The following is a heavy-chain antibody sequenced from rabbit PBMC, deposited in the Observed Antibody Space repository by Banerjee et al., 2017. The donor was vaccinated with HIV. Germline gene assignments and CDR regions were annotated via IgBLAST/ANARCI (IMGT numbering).Heavy chain of an antibody. CDR2: IYADSSDTT. Sequence: QSLEESGGDLVKPGASLTLTCTASGFSFSNNYYMCWVRQAPGKGLEWIACIYADSSDTTWYASWAKGRFTISKTSSTTVTLQMTSLTAADTATYFCTRTTGYGAYFGLWGPGTLVTVS. V-gene: IGHV1S40*01. D-gene: IGHD6-1*01. CDR3: TRTTGYGAYFGL. CDR1: GFSFSNNYY. J-gene: IGHJ6*01.